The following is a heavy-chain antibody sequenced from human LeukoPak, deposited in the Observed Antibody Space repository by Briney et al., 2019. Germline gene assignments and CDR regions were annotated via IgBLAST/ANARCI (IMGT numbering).Heavy chain of an antibody. CDR3: AKEGMVRGAPADY. J-gene: IGHJ4*02. CDR1: GFTFSSYS. Sequence: GGSLRLSCAASGFTFSSYSMNWVRQAPGKGLEWVSYISSSSSSTIYYADSVKGRFTISRDNSKNTLYLQMNSLRAEDTAVYYCAKEGMVRGAPADYWGQGTLVTVSS. V-gene: IGHV3-48*01. CDR2: ISSSSSSTI. D-gene: IGHD3-10*01.